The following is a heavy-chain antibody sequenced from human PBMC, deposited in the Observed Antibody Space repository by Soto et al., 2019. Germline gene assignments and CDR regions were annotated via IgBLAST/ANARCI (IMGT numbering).Heavy chain of an antibody. CDR1: GFIFGSCE. Sequence: EVQLVESGGGFVQAGGSLRLSCAGSGFIFGSCEMNWVRQAPGKGLEWLSYITHDGRAAYYANSVKGRFTISRDNAKNSLYLPMDSVRDDDTSIYYCARGWGDGIHFDSWGQGTLVTVSS. V-gene: IGHV3-48*03. CDR2: ITHDGRAA. CDR3: ARGWGDGIHFDS. J-gene: IGHJ4*02. D-gene: IGHD3-16*01.